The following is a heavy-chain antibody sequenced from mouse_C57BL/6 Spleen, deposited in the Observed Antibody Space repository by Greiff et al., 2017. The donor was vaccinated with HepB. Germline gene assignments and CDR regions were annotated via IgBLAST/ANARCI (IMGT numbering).Heavy chain of an antibody. V-gene: IGHV5-17*01. CDR1: GFTFSDYG. J-gene: IGHJ2*01. D-gene: IGHD1-1*01. CDR2: ISSGSSTN. Sequence: EVKLVESGGGLVKPGGSLKLSCAASGFTFSDYGMHWVRQAPEKGLEWVAYISSGSSTNYYADTVKGRFTISRDNAKNTLFLQMTSLRSEDTAMYYCALRFFDYWGQGTTLTVSS. CDR3: ALRFFDY.